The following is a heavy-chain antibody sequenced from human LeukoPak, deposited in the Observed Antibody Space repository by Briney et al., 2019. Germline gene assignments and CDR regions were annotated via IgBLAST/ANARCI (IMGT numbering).Heavy chain of an antibody. CDR1: GFTFSSYG. CDR3: ARGLFHGGATGFNDY. D-gene: IGHD1-26*01. V-gene: IGHV3-23*01. Sequence: PGGSLRLSCAASGFTFSSYGMSWVRQALGKGLEWVSAISGSGGSTYYADSVKGRFTISRDNSKNTLYLQMNSLRAEDTAVYYCARGLFHGGATGFNDYWGQGTLVTVSS. CDR2: ISGSGGST. J-gene: IGHJ4*02.